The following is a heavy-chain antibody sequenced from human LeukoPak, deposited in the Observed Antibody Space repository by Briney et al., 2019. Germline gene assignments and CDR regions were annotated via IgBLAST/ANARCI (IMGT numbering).Heavy chain of an antibody. CDR1: GFTFYSYG. Sequence: PGVSLTLSCSASGFTFYSYGMLWLRQAPGKGREGVAFIRYDESNKYYADYVKGRFTIYRHNSKNTMYLQMNSLRAEDTAVYYCASGRITIWASTGDAFDIWGQGTMVTVSS. CDR2: IRYDESNK. V-gene: IGHV3-30*02. D-gene: IGHD3-3*01. J-gene: IGHJ3*02. CDR3: ASGRITIWASTGDAFDI.